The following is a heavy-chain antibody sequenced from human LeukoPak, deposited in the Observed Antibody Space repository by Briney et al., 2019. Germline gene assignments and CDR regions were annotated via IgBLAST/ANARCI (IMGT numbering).Heavy chain of an antibody. Sequence: SETLSLTCTVSGGSISSYYWSWIRQPAGEGLEWIGRIYTSGSTNYNPPLKSRVTMSVDTSKNQFSLKLSSVTAADTAVYYCARGEKWYDAFDIWGQGTMVTVSS. D-gene: IGHD2-15*01. CDR2: IYTSGST. CDR1: GGSISSYY. J-gene: IGHJ3*02. V-gene: IGHV4-4*07. CDR3: ARGEKWYDAFDI.